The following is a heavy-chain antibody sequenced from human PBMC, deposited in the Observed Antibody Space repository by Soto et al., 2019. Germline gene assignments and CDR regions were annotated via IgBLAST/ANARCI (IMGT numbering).Heavy chain of an antibody. CDR2: IYYSGST. D-gene: IGHD3-3*02. V-gene: IGHV4-31*03. Sequence: TLSLTCTVSGGSISSGGYYWSWIRQHPGKGLEWIGYIYYSGSTYYNPSLQSRVTISVDTSKNQFSLKLSSVTAADTAVYYCARDRQYYHFCGGYENEGPYGMDVCGQGTTVTVS. CDR1: GGSISSGGYY. J-gene: IGHJ6*02. CDR3: ARDRQYYHFCGGYENEGPYGMDV.